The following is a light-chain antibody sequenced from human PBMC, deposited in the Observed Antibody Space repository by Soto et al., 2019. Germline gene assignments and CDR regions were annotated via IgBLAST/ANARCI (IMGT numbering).Light chain of an antibody. Sequence: DIQLTQSPSFLSASVGDRVTITCRASQGISTYLAWYQQKPGKAPKLLIYAASTLQSGVPSSFSGSGSGAAVTLTISSLQPEDFATYYRQHLNGYARTFGQGTKVEIK. CDR1: QGISTY. CDR3: QHLNGYART. V-gene: IGKV1-9*01. J-gene: IGKJ1*01. CDR2: AAS.